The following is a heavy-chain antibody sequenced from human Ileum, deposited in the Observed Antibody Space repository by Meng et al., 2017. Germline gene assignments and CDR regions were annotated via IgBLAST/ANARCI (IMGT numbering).Heavy chain of an antibody. J-gene: IGHJ4*02. Sequence: EVQLLGSGGDLAQPGRSLRLSCAASGFTFSTYAMSWVRQAPGKGPEWVSAISGDAKDTYYADSVKGRFTVSRDNFKNTVSLQMNSLRVEDAAIYYCVREATWAIFDYWGQGSLVTVSS. D-gene: IGHD5-24*01. CDR3: VREATWAIFDY. CDR1: GFTFSTYA. V-gene: IGHV3-23*01. CDR2: ISGDAKDT.